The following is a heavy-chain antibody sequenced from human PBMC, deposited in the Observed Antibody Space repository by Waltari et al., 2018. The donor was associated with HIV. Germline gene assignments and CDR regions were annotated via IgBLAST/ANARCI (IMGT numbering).Heavy chain of an antibody. Sequence: EVQLVESGGGLVKPGGSLRLSCAASGFTLSSYSMNWVRQAPGKGLEWVSSISSSSSYIYYADSVKGRFTISRDNAKNSLYLQMNSLRAEDTAVYYCARDRGSALDYWGQGTLVTVSS. CDR3: ARDRGSALDY. J-gene: IGHJ4*02. V-gene: IGHV3-21*01. D-gene: IGHD3-10*01. CDR1: GFTLSSYS. CDR2: ISSSSSYI.